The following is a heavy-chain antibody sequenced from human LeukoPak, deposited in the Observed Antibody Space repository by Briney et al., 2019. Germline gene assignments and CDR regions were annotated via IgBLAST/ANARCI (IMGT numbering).Heavy chain of an antibody. Sequence: SETLSLTCSASGFSISNGYYWSWIRQPAGKGLEWIGRIYTSGSTNYNPSLKSRVTMSVDTSKNQFSLKLSSVTAADTAVYYCARDRLDTAMVTPFDYWGQGTLVTVSS. CDR2: IYTSGST. CDR1: GFSISNGYY. V-gene: IGHV4-4*07. J-gene: IGHJ4*02. CDR3: ARDRLDTAMVTPFDY. D-gene: IGHD5-18*01.